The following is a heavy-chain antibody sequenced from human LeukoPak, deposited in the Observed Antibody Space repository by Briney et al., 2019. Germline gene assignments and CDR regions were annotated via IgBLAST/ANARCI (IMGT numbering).Heavy chain of an antibody. CDR3: ARDRSVTTSFDY. J-gene: IGHJ4*02. CDR2: ISYDGSNK. D-gene: IGHD4-17*01. V-gene: IGHV3-30*04. Sequence: GGSLRLSCAASGFTFSSYAMHWVRQAPGKGLEWVAVISYDGSNKYYADSVKGRFTISRDNSKNTLYLQMNSLRAEDAAVYYCARDRSVTTSFDYWGQGTLVTVSS. CDR1: GFTFSSYA.